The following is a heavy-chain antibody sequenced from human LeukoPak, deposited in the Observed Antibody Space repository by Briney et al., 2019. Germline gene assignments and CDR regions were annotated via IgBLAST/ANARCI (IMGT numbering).Heavy chain of an antibody. CDR1: GFILSTSE. V-gene: IGHV3-48*03. Sequence: GGSLRLSCVASGFILSTSEMNWVRQAPGKGLEWVSFIASDSTIYYADSVKGRFTVSRDNASLYLQMNSLRAEDTAVYYCARARGNSWYGDSWGQGTLVTVSS. J-gene: IGHJ4*02. CDR2: IASDSTI. D-gene: IGHD6-13*01. CDR3: ARARGNSWYGDS.